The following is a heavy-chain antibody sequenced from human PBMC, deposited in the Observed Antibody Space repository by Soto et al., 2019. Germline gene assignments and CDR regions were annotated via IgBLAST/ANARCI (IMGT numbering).Heavy chain of an antibody. D-gene: IGHD3-22*01. Sequence: QVQLVQSGAEVKKPGSSVKVSCKASGGTFSSYAISWVRQAPGQGLKWMGGIIPIFGTANYAQKFQGRVTITADKSTSTAYMELSSLRSEDTAVYYCARGYYYDSSGYYSYFDYWGQGTLVTVSS. CDR1: GGTFSSYA. J-gene: IGHJ4*02. CDR3: ARGYYYDSSGYYSYFDY. V-gene: IGHV1-69*06. CDR2: IIPIFGTA.